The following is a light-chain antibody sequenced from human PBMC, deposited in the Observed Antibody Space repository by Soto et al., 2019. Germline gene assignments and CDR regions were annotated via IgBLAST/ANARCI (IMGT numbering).Light chain of an antibody. CDR2: GAS. V-gene: IGKV3-15*01. Sequence: EIVMTQSPATLSVSPGERATLSCRASQSVSSNLAWYQQKPGQAPRLLFYGASTRATGIPVRFSASGSGTEFTRTISSLQSEDFAVYYCQQYNDWPRGYTFGQGTKLEIK. CDR3: QQYNDWPRGYT. CDR1: QSVSSN. J-gene: IGKJ2*01.